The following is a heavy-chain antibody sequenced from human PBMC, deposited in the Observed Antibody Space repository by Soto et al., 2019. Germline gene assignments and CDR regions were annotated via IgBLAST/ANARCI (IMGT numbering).Heavy chain of an antibody. Sequence: QVQLVQSGAEVKKPGSSVKVSCKASGGTFSSYTISWLRQAPGQGLEWMGRIIPILGIANYAQKFQGRVTITADKSTSTAYMELSSLRSEDTAVYYCARGATYYYGSGSYGYWGQGTLVTVSS. D-gene: IGHD3-10*01. CDR2: IIPILGIA. V-gene: IGHV1-69*02. J-gene: IGHJ4*02. CDR3: ARGATYYYGSGSYGY. CDR1: GGTFSSYT.